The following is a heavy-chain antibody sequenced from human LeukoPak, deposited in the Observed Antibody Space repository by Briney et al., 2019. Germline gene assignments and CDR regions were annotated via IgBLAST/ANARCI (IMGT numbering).Heavy chain of an antibody. CDR2: ISPSGDRT. CDR3: AIMHGYYDGSGFWVQ. D-gene: IGHD3-22*01. CDR1: GFTFSSYA. J-gene: IGHJ4*02. V-gene: IGHV3-23*01. Sequence: GGSLRLSCAASGFTFSSYAMSWVRQAPGKGLEWVSFISPSGDRTSNADSVEGRFTISRDNTRNTLYLQMNSLRVEDTGVYYCAIMHGYYDGSGFWVQWGQGTLVTVSS.